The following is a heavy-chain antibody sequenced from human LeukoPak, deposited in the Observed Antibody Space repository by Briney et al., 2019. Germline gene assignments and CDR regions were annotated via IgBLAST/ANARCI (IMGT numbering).Heavy chain of an antibody. CDR2: ISSSSSYI. J-gene: IGHJ3*02. CDR3: ARDRGLYYYDSRLDAFDI. Sequence: PGGSLRLSCAASGFTFSSYSMNWVRQAPGKGLEWVSSISSSSSYIYYADSVKGRFTISRDNAKNSLYLQMNSLRAEDTAVYYCARDRGLYYYDSRLDAFDIWGQGTMVTVSS. V-gene: IGHV3-21*01. CDR1: GFTFSSYS. D-gene: IGHD3-22*01.